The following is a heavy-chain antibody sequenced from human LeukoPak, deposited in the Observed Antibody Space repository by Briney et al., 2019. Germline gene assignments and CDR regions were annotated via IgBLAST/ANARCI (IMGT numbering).Heavy chain of an antibody. J-gene: IGHJ4*02. CDR1: RFTFSSYG. D-gene: IGHD3-10*01. CDR2: IRYDGSNK. V-gene: IGHV3-30*02. CDR3: AKDRRRYYYGSGRPPDY. Sequence: SGGSLRLSCAASRFTFSSYGMHWVRQAPGKGLEWVAFIRYDGSNKYYADSVKGRFTISRDNSKNTLYLQMNSLRAEDTAVYYCAKDRRRYYYGSGRPPDYWGQGTLVTVSS.